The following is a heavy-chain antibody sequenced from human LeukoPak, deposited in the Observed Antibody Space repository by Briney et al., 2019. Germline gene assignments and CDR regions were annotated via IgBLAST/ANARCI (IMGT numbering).Heavy chain of an antibody. V-gene: IGHV1-46*01. CDR1: GYTFTSYY. Sequence: ASVKVPCKASGYTFTSYYMHWVRQAPGQGLEWMGIINPSGGSTSYAQKFQGRVTMTRDTSTSTVYMELSSLRSEDTAVYYCAREYDFWSGYYRGGFDPWGQGTLVTVSS. CDR3: AREYDFWSGYYRGGFDP. J-gene: IGHJ5*02. D-gene: IGHD3-3*01. CDR2: INPSGGST.